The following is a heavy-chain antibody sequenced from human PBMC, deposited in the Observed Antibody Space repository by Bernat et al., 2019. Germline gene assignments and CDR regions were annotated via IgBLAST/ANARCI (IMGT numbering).Heavy chain of an antibody. CDR2: IKQDGNEK. D-gene: IGHD2-21*02. V-gene: IGHV3-7*03. CDR1: GFTFVSHW. CDR3: ARGVHCGGGCYSWGSFDM. Sequence: EVQLVESGGGLVQPGGSLRLSCAASGFTFVSHWMTWVRQAPGKGLEWVANIKQDGNEKYYVYSVKGRFTISRDNARNSVYLQMNSLRAEDTGVYYCARGVHCGGGCYSWGSFDMWGQGTMVTVS. J-gene: IGHJ3*02.